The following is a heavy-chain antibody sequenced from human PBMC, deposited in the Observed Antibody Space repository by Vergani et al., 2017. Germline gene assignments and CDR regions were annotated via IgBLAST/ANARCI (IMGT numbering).Heavy chain of an antibody. D-gene: IGHD5-12*01. CDR3: ARFIVATILGDY. CDR1: GGSFSGYY. V-gene: IGHV4-34*01. J-gene: IGHJ4*02. Sequence: QVQLQQWGAGLLKPSETLSLTCAVYGGSFSGYYWSWIRQPPGKGLEWIGEINHSGSTNYNPSLKSRVTISVDTSKNQFSLKLSSVTAADTAVYYCARFIVATILGDYWGQGTLVTVSS. CDR2: INHSGST.